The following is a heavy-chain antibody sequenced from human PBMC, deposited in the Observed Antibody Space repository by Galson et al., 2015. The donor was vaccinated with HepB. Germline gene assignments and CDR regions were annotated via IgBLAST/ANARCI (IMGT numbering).Heavy chain of an antibody. CDR3: AKGAAYDFWSGYSNPTAFDI. Sequence: SLRLSCAASGFTFSSYGMHWVCQAPGKGLEWVAVIWYDGSNKYYADSVKGRFTISRDNSKNTLYLQMNSLRAEDTAVYYCAKGAAYDFWSGYSNPTAFDIWGQGTMVTVSS. J-gene: IGHJ3*02. D-gene: IGHD3-3*01. V-gene: IGHV3-33*06. CDR2: IWYDGSNK. CDR1: GFTFSSYG.